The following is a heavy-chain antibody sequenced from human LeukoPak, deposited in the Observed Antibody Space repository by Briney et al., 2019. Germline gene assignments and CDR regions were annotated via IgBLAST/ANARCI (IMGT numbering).Heavy chain of an antibody. D-gene: IGHD2-15*01. CDR3: ARELSGSGMDV. V-gene: IGHV3-66*01. CDR2: IYSGGST. J-gene: IGHJ6*02. Sequence: GGSLRLSCAASGFTVSSNYMSWVRQAPGKGLEWVSVIYSGGSTYYADSVKGRLTISRDNSKNTLYLQMNSLRAEDTAVYYCARELSGSGMDVWGQGTTVTVSS. CDR1: GFTVSSNY.